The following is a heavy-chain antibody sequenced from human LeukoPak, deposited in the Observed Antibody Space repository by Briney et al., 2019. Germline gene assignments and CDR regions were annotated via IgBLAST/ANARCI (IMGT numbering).Heavy chain of an antibody. D-gene: IGHD1-14*01. J-gene: IGHJ4*02. CDR3: ARLRTWAWDFDS. CDR2: ISYSGNT. V-gene: IGHV4-59*01. Sequence: SETLSLTCTVSGGSISSYYWSWIRQPPGKGLEWIGYISYSGNTNYNPSLKSRVTISADTSKNQFSLKMSSVTAADTAVYFCARLRTWAWDFDSWGRGTLVTVSS. CDR1: GGSISSYY.